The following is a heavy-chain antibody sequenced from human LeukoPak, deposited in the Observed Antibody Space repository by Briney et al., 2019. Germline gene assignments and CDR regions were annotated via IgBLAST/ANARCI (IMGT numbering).Heavy chain of an antibody. CDR2: ISGSGSST. CDR1: GFTFSSYA. J-gene: IGHJ4*02. D-gene: IGHD2-2*01. CDR3: AKGVKEDCSSTSCYASPFDY. V-gene: IGHV3-23*01. Sequence: GGSLRLSCAASGFTFSSYAMNWVRQAPGKGLEWVSTISGSGSSTYYADSVKGRFTISRDNSKNTLYLQMNSLRAEDAAVYYCAKGVKEDCSSTSCYASPFDYWGQGTLVTVSS.